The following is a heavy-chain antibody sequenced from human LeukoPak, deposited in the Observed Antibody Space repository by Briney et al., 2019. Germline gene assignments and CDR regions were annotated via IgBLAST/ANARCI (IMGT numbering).Heavy chain of an antibody. CDR1: GFTFSSYG. V-gene: IGHV3-30*03. J-gene: IGHJ4*02. CDR3: ASYDILTGYHSPFDY. D-gene: IGHD3-9*01. CDR2: ISYDGKNM. Sequence: GRSLRLSCAASGFTFSSYGMHWVRQAPGKGLEWVAVISYDGKNMYYADSVKGRFTISRDNSQNTLYLQMNSLRVEDAGVYYCASYDILTGYHSPFDYWGQGSLVTVSS.